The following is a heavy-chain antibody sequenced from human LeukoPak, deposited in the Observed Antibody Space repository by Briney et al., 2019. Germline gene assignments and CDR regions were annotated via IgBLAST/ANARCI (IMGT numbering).Heavy chain of an antibody. V-gene: IGHV1-69*05. CDR2: IIPIFGTA. CDR3: ARAYDSSGYYRYYFDY. Sequence: GSSVKVSCKASGGTFSSYAVSWVRQAPGQGLEWMGGIIPIFGTANYAQKFQGRVTITTDESTSTAYMELSSLRSEDTAVYYCARAYDSSGYYRYYFDYWGQRTLVTVSS. J-gene: IGHJ4*02. CDR1: GGTFSSYA. D-gene: IGHD3-22*01.